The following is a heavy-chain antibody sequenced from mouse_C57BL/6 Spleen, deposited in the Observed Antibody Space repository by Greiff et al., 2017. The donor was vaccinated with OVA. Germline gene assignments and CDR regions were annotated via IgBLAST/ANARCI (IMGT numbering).Heavy chain of an antibody. CDR2: ISSGSSTI. Sequence: EVMLVESGGGLVKPGGSLKLSCAASGFTFSDYGMHWVRQAPEKGLEWVAYISSGSSTINYADTVKGRFTISRDKAKNTLFLQMNSLRSEYTAMYYCARAIPVLITTVDGAMEDKGQGTSVT. D-gene: IGHD1-1*01. CDR3: ARAIPVLITTVDGAMED. J-gene: IGHJ4*01. V-gene: IGHV5-17*01. CDR1: GFTFSDYG.